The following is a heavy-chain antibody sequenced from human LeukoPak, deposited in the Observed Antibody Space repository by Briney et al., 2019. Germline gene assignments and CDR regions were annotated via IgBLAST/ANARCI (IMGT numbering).Heavy chain of an antibody. CDR1: GFTFCSYG. V-gene: IGHV3-30*18. CDR2: ISYDGSNK. D-gene: IGHD3-22*01. CDR3: AKDRRFYYDSSEGFGLDH. Sequence: GGSLRLSCAASGFTFCSYGMHWVRQAPGKGLEWVAVISYDGSNKYYADSVKGRFTISKDNSENTLYLQMNSLRTEDTAVYYCAKDRRFYYDSSEGFGLDHWGQGTLVTVSP. J-gene: IGHJ4*02.